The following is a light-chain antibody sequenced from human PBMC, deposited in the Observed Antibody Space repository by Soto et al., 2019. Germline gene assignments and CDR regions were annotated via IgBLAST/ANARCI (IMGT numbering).Light chain of an antibody. CDR1: SSDVGAYDY. V-gene: IGLV2-14*03. J-gene: IGLJ1*01. CDR2: EVS. Sequence: QSALTQPASVSGSPGESITISCTGTSSDVGAYDYVSWYQQHPDKAPKLIIYEVSHRPSGVSNRFSGSKSVNTATLTISGLQAEDEADYYCSSYTSSSTRVLGTGTKVTVL. CDR3: SSYTSSSTRV.